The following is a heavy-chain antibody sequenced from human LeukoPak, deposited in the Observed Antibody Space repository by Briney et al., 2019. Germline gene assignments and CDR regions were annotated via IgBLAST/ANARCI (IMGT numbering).Heavy chain of an antibody. CDR3: ARETYFAN. Sequence: SETLSLTCTVPGGSISSSGYYWGWIRQPPGKGLEWIGSIYYSGSTYYNPSLKSRVTISVDTSKNQFSLKLSSVTAADTAVYYCARETYFANWGQGTLVTVSS. J-gene: IGHJ4*02. D-gene: IGHD3-10*01. CDR2: IYYSGST. V-gene: IGHV4-39*02. CDR1: GGSISSSGYY.